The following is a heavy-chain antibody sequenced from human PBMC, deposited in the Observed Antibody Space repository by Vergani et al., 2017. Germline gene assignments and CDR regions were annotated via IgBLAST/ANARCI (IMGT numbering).Heavy chain of an antibody. CDR1: GGSISSSSYY. D-gene: IGHD3-22*01. CDR2: IYYSGSA. Sequence: QLQLQESGPGLVKPSETLSLTCTVSGGSISSSSYYWGWIRQPPGKGLEWIGSIYYSGSAHYNPSLKSRVTIYVDTSKNHFSLKLSSVTAADTAVYYCARWVYLYYDSSGNAAVGNWFDPWGQGTLVTVSS. CDR3: ARWVYLYYDSSGNAAVGNWFDP. J-gene: IGHJ5*02. V-gene: IGHV4-39*01.